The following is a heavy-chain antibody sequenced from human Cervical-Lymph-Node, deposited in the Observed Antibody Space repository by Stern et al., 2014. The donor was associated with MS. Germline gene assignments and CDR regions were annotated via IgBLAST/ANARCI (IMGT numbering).Heavy chain of an antibody. Sequence: EVQLVQSGGGLVQPGGSLRLSCEASGFTFSGYFMAWVRQAPGKGLEWVANIQKDGGERYFADSVKGRFAISRDNAKRFLYLQMSGLSEEDTAVYYGARPASGSYYVYSFDHWGQGTLVTVSS. CDR1: GFTFSGYF. CDR2: IQKDGGER. D-gene: IGHD3-22*01. CDR3: ARPASGSYYVYSFDH. J-gene: IGHJ4*02. V-gene: IGHV3-7*01.